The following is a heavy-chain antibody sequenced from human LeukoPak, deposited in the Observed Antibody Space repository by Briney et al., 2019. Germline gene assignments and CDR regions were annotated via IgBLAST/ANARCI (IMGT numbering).Heavy chain of an antibody. CDR2: ISNSGSTV. J-gene: IGHJ6*02. V-gene: IGHV3-11*01. CDR1: GFTFSDYY. CDR3: ALGTVNKDFYFGMDV. D-gene: IGHD2-8*02. Sequence: GGSLRLSCAASGFTFSDYYMTWLRQAPGKGLEWLSYISNSGSTVFYADSVKGRFTVSRDNAKRSLYLQIESLRDDDTAVYHCALGTVNKDFYFGMDVWGQGTTVTVSS.